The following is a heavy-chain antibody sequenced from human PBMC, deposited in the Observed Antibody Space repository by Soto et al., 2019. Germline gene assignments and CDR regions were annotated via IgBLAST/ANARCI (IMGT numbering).Heavy chain of an antibody. Sequence: ASVKVSCKASGGTFSSYAISWVRQAPGQGLEWMGGIIPIFGTANYAQKFQGRVTITADESTSTAYMELSSLRSEDTAVYYCGAFWDYYYYGMDVWGQGTTVTVSS. CDR2: IIPIFGTA. CDR1: GGTFSSYA. D-gene: IGHD7-27*01. J-gene: IGHJ6*02. V-gene: IGHV1-69*13. CDR3: GAFWDYYYYGMDV.